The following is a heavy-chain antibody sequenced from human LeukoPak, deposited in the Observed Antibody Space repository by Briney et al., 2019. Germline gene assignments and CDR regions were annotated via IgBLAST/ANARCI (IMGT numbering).Heavy chain of an antibody. J-gene: IGHJ4*02. D-gene: IGHD5/OR15-5a*01. Sequence: PGGSLRLSCAASGFTFSGYAMHWVRRAPGKGLEWLTVISTDGNDKHYADSVKGRFTVSRDNSKNTLFLQMNNLRTEDTAVYYCAKDKSVSADYYFDYWGQGTLVTVSS. V-gene: IGHV3-30*04. CDR2: ISTDGNDK. CDR3: AKDKSVSADYYFDY. CDR1: GFTFSGYA.